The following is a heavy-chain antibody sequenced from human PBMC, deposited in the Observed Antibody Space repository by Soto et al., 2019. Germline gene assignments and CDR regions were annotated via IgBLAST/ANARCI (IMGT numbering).Heavy chain of an antibody. CDR3: VRGLAADGA. D-gene: IGHD6-13*01. Sequence: QVQLVQSGAEVKKPGASVKVSCTASGYTFTHYAIHWVRHAPGQRLEWMGFINAGSGNTKYSQTFQGRLTFTKDTSVSTAYMDLSSLRSEDTAIYYCVRGLAADGAWGQGTLVTVSS. V-gene: IGHV1-3*01. CDR1: GYTFTHYA. CDR2: INAGSGNT. J-gene: IGHJ5*02.